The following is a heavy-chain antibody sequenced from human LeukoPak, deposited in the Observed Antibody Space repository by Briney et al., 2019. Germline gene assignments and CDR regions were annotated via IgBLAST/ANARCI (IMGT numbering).Heavy chain of an antibody. J-gene: IGHJ4*02. V-gene: IGHV3-11*01. CDR2: ISSSGSTI. CDR1: GFTFSDYY. D-gene: IGHD3-22*01. CDR3: ARVTTRYYYDSSGYYSSGYFDY. Sequence: GGSLRLSCAASGFTFSDYYMSWIRQAPGKGLEWVSYISSSGSTIYYADSVKGRFTISRDNAKNSLYLQMNSLRAEDTAVYYCARVTTRYYYDSSGYYSSGYFDYWGQGTLVTVSS.